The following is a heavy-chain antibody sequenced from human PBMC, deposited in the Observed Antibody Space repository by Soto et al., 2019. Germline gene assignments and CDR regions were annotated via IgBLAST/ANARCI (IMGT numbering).Heavy chain of an antibody. Sequence: SETLSLTCSVSGGSVSSHCWSWIRQPPGKGLEWIGYIYYSGNTNYNPSLKSRLTISVDTSKNQFSLRLTSVTPADTAVYYCARDSGYGYYFYAMDVWGRGTTVTVSS. CDR1: GGSVSSHC. D-gene: IGHD5-12*01. J-gene: IGHJ6*01. CDR3: ARDSGYGYYFYAMDV. CDR2: IYYSGNT. V-gene: IGHV4-59*02.